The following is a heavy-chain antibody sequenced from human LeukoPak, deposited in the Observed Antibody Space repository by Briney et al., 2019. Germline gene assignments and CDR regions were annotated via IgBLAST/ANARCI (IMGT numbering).Heavy chain of an antibody. CDR3: ARDGTAPGLYFDL. D-gene: IGHD6-13*01. Sequence: PGGSLRLSCAASGFSFSIFWMTWVRQAPGKGLEWVASIRQDGGETSYVDSVKGRFTISRDNTKNSLYLQMISLRAEDTAVYYCARDGTAPGLYFDLWGQGTLVTVSS. V-gene: IGHV3-7*01. CDR1: GFSFSIFW. CDR2: IRQDGGET. J-gene: IGHJ4*01.